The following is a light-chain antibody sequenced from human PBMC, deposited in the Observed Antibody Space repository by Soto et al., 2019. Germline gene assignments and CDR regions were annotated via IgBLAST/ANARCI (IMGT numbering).Light chain of an antibody. J-gene: IGLJ3*02. V-gene: IGLV2-14*03. Sequence: QSVLTQPASVSGSPGQSITISCNGTSSDIGAYNYVSWYQQHPGKAPKLMIYDVNIRPSGVSNRFSGSKSGNTASLTISGLQAEDEADYYCTSLTTSTTMMFGGGTKLTVL. CDR1: SSDIGAYNY. CDR3: TSLTTSTTMM. CDR2: DVN.